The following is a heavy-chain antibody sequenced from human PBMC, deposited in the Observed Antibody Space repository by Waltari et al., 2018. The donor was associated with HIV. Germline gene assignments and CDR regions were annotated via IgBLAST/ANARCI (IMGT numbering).Heavy chain of an antibody. Sequence: QIQLQQSGPGLVKPSQTLSLTCAIPGDSVSSNSAAWNWIRQSPSRGLEWLGRTYYRAKWDNEYAVSVKSRLSINPDTSKNHFSLQLNSVTPEDTAVYYCARDRDLSAYFDYWGQGILVTVSS. J-gene: IGHJ4*02. CDR2: TYYRAKWDN. CDR1: GDSVSSNSAA. CDR3: ARDRDLSAYFDY. V-gene: IGHV6-1*01. D-gene: IGHD3-16*01.